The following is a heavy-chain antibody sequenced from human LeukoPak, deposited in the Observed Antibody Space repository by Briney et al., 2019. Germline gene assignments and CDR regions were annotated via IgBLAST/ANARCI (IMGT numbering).Heavy chain of an antibody. D-gene: IGHD3-10*01. V-gene: IGHV4-61*02. CDR2: IYTSGST. CDR3: AREGSDYYGSGSYYRSYYYYMDV. CDR1: GGSISSGSYY. Sequence: SETLSLTCTVSGGSISSGSYYWSWVRQPAGKGLEWIGRIYTSGSTNYNPSLKSRVTMSVDTSKNQFSLKLSSVTAADTAVYYCAREGSDYYGSGSYYRSYYYYMDVWGKGTTVTISS. J-gene: IGHJ6*03.